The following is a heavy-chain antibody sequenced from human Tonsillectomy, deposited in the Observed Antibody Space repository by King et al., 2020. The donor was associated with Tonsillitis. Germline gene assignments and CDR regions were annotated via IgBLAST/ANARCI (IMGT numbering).Heavy chain of an antibody. V-gene: IGHV3-21*01. CDR3: AREKYSDDIPAGAFDI. J-gene: IGHJ3*02. CDR2: IGSGGSYI. CDR1: GFSFSRYT. D-gene: IGHD5-12*01. Sequence: VQLVESGGGLVKPGGSLRLSCAASGFSFSRYTMNWVRQAPGKGLEWVSSIGSGGSYIYYADSVKGLFTISRDNAKNSLYLQMNSLRAEDTAIYYCAREKYSDDIPAGAFDIWGHGTVFTVSS.